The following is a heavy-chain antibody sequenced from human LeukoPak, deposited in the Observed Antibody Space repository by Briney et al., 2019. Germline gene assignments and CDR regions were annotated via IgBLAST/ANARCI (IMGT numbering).Heavy chain of an antibody. D-gene: IGHD1-26*01. Sequence: SGPALVKPTQTLTLTCTFSGFSLTTIGMCISWIRQPPGKALEWLARIDWDDDKYYSTSLKTRLTISKDTSKNRVVLTMTNMDPVDTATYYCARIRRDRVGAFDFDYWGQETLVTVSS. CDR1: GFSLTTIGMC. CDR3: ARIRRDRVGAFDFDY. V-gene: IGHV2-70*11. J-gene: IGHJ4*02. CDR2: IDWDDDK.